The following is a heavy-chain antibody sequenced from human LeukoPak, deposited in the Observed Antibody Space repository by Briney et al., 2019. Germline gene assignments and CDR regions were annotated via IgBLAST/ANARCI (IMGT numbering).Heavy chain of an antibody. CDR1: GFTFSSYT. Sequence: GGSLRLSCAASGFTFSSYTMSWVRQAPGKGLEWVSTISSSGGSTYYADSVKGRFTISRDNSKNTLYLQMNSLRAEDTAVYYCAKKGQPSYLDYWGQGTLVTVSS. CDR2: ISSSGGST. V-gene: IGHV3-23*01. CDR3: AKKGQPSYLDY. J-gene: IGHJ4*02. D-gene: IGHD6-13*01.